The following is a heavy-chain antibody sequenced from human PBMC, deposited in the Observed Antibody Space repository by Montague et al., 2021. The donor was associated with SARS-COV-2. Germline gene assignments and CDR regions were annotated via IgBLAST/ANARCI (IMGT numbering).Heavy chain of an antibody. Sequence: SETLSLTCAVYGGSFSGYYWTWIRQSPGKGLEWIAEINHSGTTNYNFNPSRRGRVTISVATSKSQLSLKLTSVTAADTGVYYCARWDPQTLTLIGLGCKSASDDWGQGTLVTVSS. D-gene: IGHD1-26*01. V-gene: IGHV4-34*01. CDR1: GGSFSGYY. CDR2: INHSGTT. CDR3: ARWDPQTLTLIGLGCKSASDD. J-gene: IGHJ4*02.